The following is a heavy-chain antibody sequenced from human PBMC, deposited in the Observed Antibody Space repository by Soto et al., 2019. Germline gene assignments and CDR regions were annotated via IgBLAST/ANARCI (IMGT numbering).Heavy chain of an antibody. CDR3: AKVAVQHFDWLSGGIDS. Sequence: PGGSLRLSCAASGFPFSTYAMHWVRQAPGKGLEWVAVVSYDGRQKYHGDSVKGRFSISRDNSKNTLYLQMNGLRVEDSAIYYCAKVAVQHFDWLSGGIDSWGQGTLVTVSS. J-gene: IGHJ4*02. CDR1: GFPFSTYA. CDR2: VSYDGRQK. D-gene: IGHD3-9*01. V-gene: IGHV3-30*02.